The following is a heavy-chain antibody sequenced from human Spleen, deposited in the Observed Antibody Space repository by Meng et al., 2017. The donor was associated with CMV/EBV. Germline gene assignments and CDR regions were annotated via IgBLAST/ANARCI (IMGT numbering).Heavy chain of an antibody. CDR1: GFTFSSYS. CDR2: ISSSSSYI. Sequence: GGSLRLSCAASGFTFSSYSMNWVRQAPGKGLEWVSSISSSSSYIYYADSVKGRFTISRDNTKNTLYLQMNSLRPDDTGVYYCARSMNTAADYWGQGTLVTVSS. D-gene: IGHD6-13*01. CDR3: ARSMNTAADY. J-gene: IGHJ4*02. V-gene: IGHV3-21*01.